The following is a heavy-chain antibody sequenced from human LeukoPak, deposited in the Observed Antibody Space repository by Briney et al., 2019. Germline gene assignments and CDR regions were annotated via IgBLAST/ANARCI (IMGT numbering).Heavy chain of an antibody. CDR2: IWYDGSNK. J-gene: IGHJ4*02. D-gene: IGHD3-3*01. V-gene: IGHV3-33*06. Sequence: GRSLRLSCAASGFTFSSYGMHWVRQAPGKGREWVAVIWYDGSNKYYADSVKGRFTISRDNSKNTLYRQMNSLRAEDTAVYYCAKSYERYFDYWGQGTLVTVSS. CDR1: GFTFSSYG. CDR3: AKSYERYFDY.